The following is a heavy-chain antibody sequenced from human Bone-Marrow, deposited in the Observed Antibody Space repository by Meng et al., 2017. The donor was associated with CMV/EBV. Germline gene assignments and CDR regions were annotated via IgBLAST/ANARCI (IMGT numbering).Heavy chain of an antibody. J-gene: IGHJ4*02. Sequence: GESLKISCAASGFTFSSYWMHWVRQAPGKGLVWVSRINSDGSSTSYADSVKGRFTISRDNAKNTLYLQMNSLRVEDTAVYYCARDKTVRGTLPYFFDLWGQGTLVTVSS. CDR2: INSDGSST. D-gene: IGHD3-16*01. V-gene: IGHV3-74*01. CDR1: GFTFSSYW. CDR3: ARDKTVRGTLPYFFDL.